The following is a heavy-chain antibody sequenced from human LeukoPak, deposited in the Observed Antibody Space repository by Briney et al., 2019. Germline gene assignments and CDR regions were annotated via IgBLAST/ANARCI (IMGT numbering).Heavy chain of an antibody. V-gene: IGHV3-66*01. D-gene: IGHD3-22*01. CDR1: GFTVSTNY. J-gene: IGHJ4*02. CDR3: ARTYYYDSSGPD. Sequence: GGSLRLSCAASGFTVSTNYLSWVRQAPGKGLEWVSVIYSGGTTHYADSVKGRFTISRDNSKNTLYLQMNSLRVEDTAVYYCARTYYYDSSGPDWGQGTLVTDSS. CDR2: IYSGGTT.